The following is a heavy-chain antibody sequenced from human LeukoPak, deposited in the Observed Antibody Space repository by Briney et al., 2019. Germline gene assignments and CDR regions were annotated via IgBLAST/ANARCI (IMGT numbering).Heavy chain of an antibody. CDR1: AASISNYY. D-gene: IGHD3-22*01. CDR3: ASPRSGYRYTFDY. CDR2: ISTSGST. Sequence: SETLSLTCAVSAASISNYYWSWIRQAPGKGLEWIGYISTSGSTNYNPSLKSRVSISLDTSKNRFSLNLNFVTAADTAVYYCASPRSGYRYTFDYWGQGTLVTVSS. V-gene: IGHV4-4*09. J-gene: IGHJ4*02.